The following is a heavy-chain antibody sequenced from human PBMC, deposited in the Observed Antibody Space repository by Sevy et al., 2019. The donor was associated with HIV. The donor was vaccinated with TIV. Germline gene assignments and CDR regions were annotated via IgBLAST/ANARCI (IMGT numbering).Heavy chain of an antibody. CDR2: INQDGSDK. J-gene: IGHJ4*02. D-gene: IGHD5-12*01. CDR1: GFTFSSYC. Sequence: GGSLRLSCAASGFTFSSYCMHWVRQAPGKGLEWVAKINQDGSDKYYVDSVKGRFTISRDNAKNSLFLQMNSMRAEDTAVYYCARALGSYDGYWGQGTLVTVSS. CDR3: ARALGSYDGY. V-gene: IGHV3-7*04.